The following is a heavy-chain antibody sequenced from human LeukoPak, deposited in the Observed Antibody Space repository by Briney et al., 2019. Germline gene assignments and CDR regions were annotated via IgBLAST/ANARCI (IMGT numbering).Heavy chain of an antibody. CDR3: ARVIFYSSSWYYYYYMDV. D-gene: IGHD6-13*01. J-gene: IGHJ6*03. CDR2: ISAYNGNT. Sequence: ASVKVSCKASGYTFTSYGISWVRQAPGQGLEWMGWISAYNGNTNYAQKLQGRVTMTTDTSTSTAYMELRSLRSDDTAVYYCARVIFYSSSWYYYYYMDVWGKGTTVTVSS. CDR1: GYTFTSYG. V-gene: IGHV1-18*01.